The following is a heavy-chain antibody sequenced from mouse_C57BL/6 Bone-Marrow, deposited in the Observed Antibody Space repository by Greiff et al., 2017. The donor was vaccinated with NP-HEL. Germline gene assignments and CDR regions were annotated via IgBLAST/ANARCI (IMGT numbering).Heavy chain of an antibody. CDR2: IWGDGST. CDR3: AKQTGWLLDY. D-gene: IGHD2-3*01. CDR1: GFSLTSYG. V-gene: IGHV2-3*01. Sequence: QVQLQQSGPGLVAPSQSLSITCTASGFSLTSYGVSWVRQPPGKGLEWLGAIWGDGSTNYYSALISRLSNSKNNSKMQVFLKLNSQQTDDTAAYYCAKQTGWLLDYWGQGTTLTVSS. J-gene: IGHJ2*01.